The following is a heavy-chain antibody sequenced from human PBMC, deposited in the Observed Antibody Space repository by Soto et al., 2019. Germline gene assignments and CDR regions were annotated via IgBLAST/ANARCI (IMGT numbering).Heavy chain of an antibody. J-gene: IGHJ4*02. Sequence: GSLRICCAASGFIFTNTWRSWVRQDPGKGLERVGRIKSTTDGGTTDYIAPVKRRFTFSRDDSKNMVYLQMNSLKTEDTGVYYCTTGGPAFSSSYLFVYWVQGT. V-gene: IGHV3-15*01. CDR2: IKSTTDGGTT. CDR3: TTGGPAFSSSYLFVY. D-gene: IGHD6-6*01. CDR1: GFIFTNTW.